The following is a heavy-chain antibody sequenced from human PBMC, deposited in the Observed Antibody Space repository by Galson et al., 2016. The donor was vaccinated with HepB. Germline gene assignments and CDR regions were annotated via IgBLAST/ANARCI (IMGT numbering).Heavy chain of an antibody. CDR3: ARDIGVRHIGVATYGMDV. CDR1: GYTFTSYG. J-gene: IGHJ6*02. D-gene: IGHD2-21*02. CDR2: ISAYSGYT. V-gene: IGHV1-18*01. Sequence: SVKVSCKASGYTFTSYGITWVRQAPGQGLEWMGWISAYSGYTYYAQKLQGRVTMTTDTSTTTAYMELRSLRSDDTAVYYCARDIGVRHIGVATYGMDVWGQGTTVTVSS.